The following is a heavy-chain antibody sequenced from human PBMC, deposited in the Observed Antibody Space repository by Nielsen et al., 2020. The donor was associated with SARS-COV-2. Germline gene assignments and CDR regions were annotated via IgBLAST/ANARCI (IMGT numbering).Heavy chain of an antibody. CDR2: ISSSGSTI. Sequence: GESLKISCAASGFTVSSNYMSWIRQAPGKGLEWVSYISSSGSTIYYADSVKGRFTISRDNAKNSLYLQMNSLRAEDTAVYYCARWVHTAMVKYFDYWGQGTLVTVSS. V-gene: IGHV3-11*01. J-gene: IGHJ4*02. CDR1: GFTVSSNY. CDR3: ARWVHTAMVKYFDY. D-gene: IGHD5-18*01.